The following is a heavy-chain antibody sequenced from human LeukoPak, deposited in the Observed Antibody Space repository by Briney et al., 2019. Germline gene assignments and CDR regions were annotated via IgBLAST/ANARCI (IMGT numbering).Heavy chain of an antibody. CDR1: GYTFTSYD. CDR2: MNPNSGNT. V-gene: IGHV1-8*01. CDR3: ARGLSIAVAGRTGNY. D-gene: IGHD6-19*01. Sequence: GSSVKVPCKASGYTFTSYDINWVRQATGQGLEWMGWMNPNSGNTGYAQKFQGRVTMTRNTSISTAYMELSSLRSEDTAVYYCARGLSIAVAGRTGNYWGQGTLVTVSS. J-gene: IGHJ4*02.